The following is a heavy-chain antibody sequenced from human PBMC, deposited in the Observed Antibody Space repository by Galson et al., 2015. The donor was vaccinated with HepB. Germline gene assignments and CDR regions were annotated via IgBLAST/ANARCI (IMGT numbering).Heavy chain of an antibody. D-gene: IGHD2-2*01. CDR2: ISGSGGST. Sequence: SLRLSCAASGFTFSSYAMSWVRQAPGKGLEWVSAISGSGGSTYYADSVKGRFTISRDNSKNTLYLQMNSLRAEDTAVYYCAKAQYQLLSEYYFDYWGQGTLVTVSS. J-gene: IGHJ4*02. V-gene: IGHV3-23*01. CDR1: GFTFSSYA. CDR3: AKAQYQLLSEYYFDY.